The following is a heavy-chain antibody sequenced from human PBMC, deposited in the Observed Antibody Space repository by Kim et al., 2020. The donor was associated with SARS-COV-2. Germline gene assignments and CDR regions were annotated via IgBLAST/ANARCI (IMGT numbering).Heavy chain of an antibody. CDR3: AKVSGENWNYVSPIDY. J-gene: IGHJ4*02. D-gene: IGHD1-7*01. V-gene: IGHV3-30*02. Sequence: SVKGRFTISRDNSKNTLYLQMNSLRAEDTAVYYCAKVSGENWNYVSPIDYWGQGTLVTVSS.